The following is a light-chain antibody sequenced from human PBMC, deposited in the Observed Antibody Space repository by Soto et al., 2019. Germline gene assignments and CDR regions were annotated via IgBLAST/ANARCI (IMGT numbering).Light chain of an antibody. CDR2: DVT. CDR1: SSDVGGSDH. J-gene: IGLJ1*01. Sequence: QSALTQPRSVSGSPGQSVTISCTGTSSDVGGSDHVSWYQHHPGKAPKLMIFDVTKRPSGVPDRLSGSKSGNTASLTISGLQAEDEADYYCCSYAGTYHFVFGTGTKVTVL. CDR3: CSYAGTYHFV. V-gene: IGLV2-11*01.